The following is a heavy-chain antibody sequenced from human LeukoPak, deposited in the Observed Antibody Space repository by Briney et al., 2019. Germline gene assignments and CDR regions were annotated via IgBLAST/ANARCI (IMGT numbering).Heavy chain of an antibody. D-gene: IGHD6-6*01. CDR2: IYYSGGT. CDR3: ARHDPRGEPARLGFFDY. V-gene: IGHV4-59*08. CDR1: GDSISSYY. Sequence: SETLSLTCTVSGDSISSYYWSWIRQPPGKGLEWIGYIYYSGGTDYNPSLKSRVSISVDTSKNQFSLNLSSVTAADTAVYYCARHDPRGEPARLGFFDYWGQGTPATVSS. J-gene: IGHJ4*02.